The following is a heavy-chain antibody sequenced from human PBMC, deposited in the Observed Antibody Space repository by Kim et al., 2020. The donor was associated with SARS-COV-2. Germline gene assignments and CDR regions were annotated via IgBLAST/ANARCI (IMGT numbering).Heavy chain of an antibody. CDR3: AGGPTEYSYADY. J-gene: IGHJ4*02. Sequence: YNPSLKSRVTISVDTSKNQFSLKLSSVTAADTAVYYCAGGPTEYSYADYWGQGTLVTVSS. V-gene: IGHV4-34*01. D-gene: IGHD5-18*01.